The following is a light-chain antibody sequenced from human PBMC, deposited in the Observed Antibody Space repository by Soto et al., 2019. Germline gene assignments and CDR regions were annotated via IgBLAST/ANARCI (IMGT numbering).Light chain of an antibody. CDR2: GAS. CDR3: QQYNDWPPWT. V-gene: IGKV3-15*01. CDR1: QSVSNN. J-gene: IGKJ1*01. Sequence: ELLMTQSPATLSVSPGDRATLSCRSSQSVSNNLAWYQQRPGQAPRLLIYGASTRATGIPARFSGSGSGTEFTLTISSLQSEDFAVYYCQQYNDWPPWTCGQGTKVDIK.